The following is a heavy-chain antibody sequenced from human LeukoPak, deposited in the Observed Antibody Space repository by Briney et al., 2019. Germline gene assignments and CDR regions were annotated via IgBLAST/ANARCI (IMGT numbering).Heavy chain of an antibody. V-gene: IGHV4-30-2*01. Sequence: PSETLSLTCAVSGGSISSGGYSWSWIRQPPGKGLEWIGYIYHSGSTYYNPSLKSRVTISVDRSKNQFSLKLSSVTAADTAVYYCARGLAWEPLVAYFDYWGQGTLVTVSS. CDR2: IYHSGST. D-gene: IGHD1-26*01. CDR3: ARGLAWEPLVAYFDY. CDR1: GGSISSGGYS. J-gene: IGHJ4*02.